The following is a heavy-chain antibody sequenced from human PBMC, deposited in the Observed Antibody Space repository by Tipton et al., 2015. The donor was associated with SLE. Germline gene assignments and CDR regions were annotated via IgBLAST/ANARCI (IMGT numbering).Heavy chain of an antibody. V-gene: IGHV4-59*01. CDR1: GGSINNYF. CDR3: ARLSAYYRVFDL. CDR2: RDYSGNT. D-gene: IGHD3-3*01. J-gene: IGHJ4*02. Sequence: LRLSCSVSGGSINNYFWSWIRQPPGKGLEWIGYRDYSGNTNYSPSLKSRVTISVDTSRSQFSLRLTSVSAAGTAVYYCARLSAYYRVFDLWGQGTQVTVSS.